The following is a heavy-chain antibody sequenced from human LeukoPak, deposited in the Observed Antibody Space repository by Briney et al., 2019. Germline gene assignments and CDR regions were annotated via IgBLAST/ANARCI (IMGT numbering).Heavy chain of an antibody. CDR1: GFTFSIYW. V-gene: IGHV3-74*01. D-gene: IGHD3-3*01. CDR2: INSDGSST. CDR3: GRDQPYDFWSGYWFRPDYYYYTDV. Sequence: GGSLRLSCAASGFTFSIYWMHWVRQAPGKGLVWVSRINSDGSSTSYADSVKGRFTISRDNAKNTLYLQMNTQRAEDSGVYCCGRDQPYDFWSGYWFRPDYYYYTDVWGKGTTVSVSS. J-gene: IGHJ6*03.